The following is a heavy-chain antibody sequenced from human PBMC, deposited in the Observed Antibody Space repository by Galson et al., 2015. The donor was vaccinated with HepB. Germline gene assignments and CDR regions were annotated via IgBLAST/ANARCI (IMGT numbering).Heavy chain of an antibody. J-gene: IGHJ4*02. Sequence: SVKVSCKASGYSFTNYAMHWVRQAPGQRLEWMGWINAGNGDTKYAQKFQGRVTITRDTSANTAYMDLSRLRSEDTAVYYCARSWGGMSAITYYFDYWGQGTLVTVSS. V-gene: IGHV1-3*01. CDR1: GYSFTNYA. CDR3: ARSWGGMSAITYYFDY. CDR2: INAGNGDT. D-gene: IGHD5-24*01.